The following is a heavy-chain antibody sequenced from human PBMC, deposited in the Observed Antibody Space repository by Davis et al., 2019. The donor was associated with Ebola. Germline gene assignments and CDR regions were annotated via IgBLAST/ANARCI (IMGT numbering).Heavy chain of an antibody. V-gene: IGHV4-39*07. J-gene: IGHJ5*02. D-gene: IGHD2-21*02. CDR1: GGSLSSRSYH. Sequence: SEPLSLPCPLSGGSLSSRSYHWGWIRQPPGKGLEWIGSMYYSGSTYYNPSLKSRVTISVDTSKNQFSLKLSSVTAADTAVYYCARGRGVVVTAHGWFDPWGQGTLVTVSS. CDR3: ARGRGVVVTAHGWFDP. CDR2: MYYSGST.